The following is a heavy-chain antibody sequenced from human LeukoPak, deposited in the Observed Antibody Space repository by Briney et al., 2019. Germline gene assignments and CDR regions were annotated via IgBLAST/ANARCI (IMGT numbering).Heavy chain of an antibody. CDR2: INRSGST. J-gene: IGHJ4*02. D-gene: IGHD2-2*01. Sequence: PSETLSLTCAVYGGSFSGYYWSWIRQPPGKGLEWIGEINRSGSTNYNPSLKSRVTISVDTSKNQFSLKLSSVTAADTAVYYCARGAGPAATFDYWGQGTLVTVSS. CDR3: ARGAGPAATFDY. V-gene: IGHV4-34*01. CDR1: GGSFSGYY.